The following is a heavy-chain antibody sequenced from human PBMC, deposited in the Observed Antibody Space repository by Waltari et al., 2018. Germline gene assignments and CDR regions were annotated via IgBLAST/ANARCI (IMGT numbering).Heavy chain of an antibody. J-gene: IGHJ6*02. D-gene: IGHD2-15*01. V-gene: IGHV3-48*03. Sequence: ELQLVESGGSLVQTGGSLGLSCVTCGFRLRSDAMNVVRQAPWKGLEWISYISDGDKSISYAESVKGRFTVSRDNAKNSLHLQMNNLRAEDTATYYCVRDGLGSGWTRVDVWGQGTTVTVSS. CDR1: GFRLRSDA. CDR2: ISDGDKSI. CDR3: VRDGLGSGWTRVDV.